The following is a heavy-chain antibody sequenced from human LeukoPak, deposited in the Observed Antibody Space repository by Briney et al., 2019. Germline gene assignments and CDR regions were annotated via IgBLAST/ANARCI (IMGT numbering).Heavy chain of an antibody. J-gene: IGHJ4*02. CDR3: ARLPTSSGWYAFDY. CDR2: IKQGGSEI. D-gene: IGHD6-19*01. Sequence: PGGSLRLSCSASGFTFSRFWMSWVRQAPGKGLEYVALIKQGGSEIYHMDSVKGRFTISRDSSENTLYLQMNSLRADDTALYYCARLPTSSGWYAFDYWGQGTLVTVSS. V-gene: IGHV3-7*05. CDR1: GFTFSRFW.